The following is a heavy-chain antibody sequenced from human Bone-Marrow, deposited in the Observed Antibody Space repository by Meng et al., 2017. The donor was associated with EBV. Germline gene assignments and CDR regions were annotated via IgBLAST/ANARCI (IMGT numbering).Heavy chain of an antibody. CDR3: AKDLSGRFDP. V-gene: IGHV3-30*18. D-gene: IGHD1-14*01. CDR2: IPSDASHNK. CDR1: GFIFSGYG. Sequence: QGRLGESGGGVVQPGRSLRLSCEASGFIFSGYGFHWVRQAPGKGPEWVAIIPSDASHNKYYADSVKGRFTISRDNSKNTLYLQMNSLKIEDTAVYYCAKDLSGRFDPWGQGTLVTVSS. J-gene: IGHJ5*02.